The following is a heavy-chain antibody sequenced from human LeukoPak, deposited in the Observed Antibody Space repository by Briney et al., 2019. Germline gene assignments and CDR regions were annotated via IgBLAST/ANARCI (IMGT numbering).Heavy chain of an antibody. CDR2: INPNSGGT. J-gene: IGHJ6*03. CDR1: GYTFTGYY. CDR3: ARSLTGYYYYYMDV. Sequence: ASVKVSCKASGYTFTGYYMHWVRQAPGQGLEWMGWINPNSGGTNYAQKLQGRVTMTRDTSISTAYMELSRLRSDDTAVYYCARSLTGYYYYYMDVWGKGTTVTVSS. V-gene: IGHV1-2*02.